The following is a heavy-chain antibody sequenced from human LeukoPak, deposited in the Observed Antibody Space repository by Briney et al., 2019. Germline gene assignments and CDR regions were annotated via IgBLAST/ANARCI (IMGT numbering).Heavy chain of an antibody. CDR2: IKGKNVGGTT. Sequence: GGSLRLSCAASGFTFNNAWMNWVRQAPGKGLEWVGRIKGKNVGGTTDYAAPVKGRFTISRDDSKNTAYLQMNSLKIEDTAVYYCTSHAAFDPWGQGALVTVSS. J-gene: IGHJ5*02. CDR1: GFTFNNAW. CDR3: TSHAAFDP. V-gene: IGHV3-15*01.